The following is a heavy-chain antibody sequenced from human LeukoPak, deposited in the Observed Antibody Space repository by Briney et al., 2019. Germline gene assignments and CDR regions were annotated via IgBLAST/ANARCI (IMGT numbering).Heavy chain of an antibody. Sequence: PSETLSLTCTVSGGSISTYYWSWIRQPAGKGLEWIGRIYTSGNTNYNPSPKSRVTMSVDTSKNQFSLRLSSVTAADTAVFYCAKEGGEPLRRGMDVWGQGTTVTVSS. CDR1: GGSISTYY. D-gene: IGHD1-26*01. CDR2: IYTSGNT. V-gene: IGHV4-4*07. J-gene: IGHJ6*02. CDR3: AKEGGEPLRRGMDV.